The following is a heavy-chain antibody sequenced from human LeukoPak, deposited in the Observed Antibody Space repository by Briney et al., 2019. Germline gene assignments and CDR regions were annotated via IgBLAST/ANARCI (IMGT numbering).Heavy chain of an antibody. Sequence: GESLKISSRGSGYSFTSYWIGWLRQMPGKGLQGLGIIYPGDSDARYSPSFQGRLNISADQSISTAYLHWSHLKDSDTAMYYCARHIAAAGVMGRFYYYYMEVWGKGTTVSVSS. CDR3: ARHIAAAGVMGRFYYYYMEV. J-gene: IGHJ6*03. V-gene: IGHV5-51*01. CDR2: IYPGDSDA. D-gene: IGHD6-13*01. CDR1: GYSFTSYW.